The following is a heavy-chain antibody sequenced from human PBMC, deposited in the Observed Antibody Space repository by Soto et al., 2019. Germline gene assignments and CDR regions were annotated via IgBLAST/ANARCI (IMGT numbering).Heavy chain of an antibody. D-gene: IGHD2-15*01. Sequence: QHGGSLRLSCAASGFTFSSYAMSWVRQAPGKGLEWVSAISGSGGSTYYADSVKGRFTISRDNSKNTLYLQMNSLRAEDTAVYYCAKGVICSGGSCYSSYFQHWGQGTLVTVSS. CDR3: AKGVICSGGSCYSSYFQH. V-gene: IGHV3-23*01. J-gene: IGHJ1*01. CDR2: ISGSGGST. CDR1: GFTFSSYA.